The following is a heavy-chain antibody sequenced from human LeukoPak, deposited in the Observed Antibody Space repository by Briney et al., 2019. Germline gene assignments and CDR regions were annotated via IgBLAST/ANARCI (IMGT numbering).Heavy chain of an antibody. J-gene: IGHJ4*02. D-gene: IGHD3-22*01. Sequence: VASVKVSCKASGYTFTSYGISWVRQAPGQGLEWMGWISAYNGNTNYAQKLQGRVTMTRDTSTSTVYMELSSLRSEDTAVYYCARAPSGYYPLFDYWGQGTLVTVSS. CDR1: GYTFTSYG. CDR2: ISAYNGNT. CDR3: ARAPSGYYPLFDY. V-gene: IGHV1-18*01.